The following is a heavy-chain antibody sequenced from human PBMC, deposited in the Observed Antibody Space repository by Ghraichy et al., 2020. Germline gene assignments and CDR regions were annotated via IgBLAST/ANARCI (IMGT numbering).Heavy chain of an antibody. V-gene: IGHV3-11*01. CDR2: ISSRSSTI. CDR3: ARGTLFGVRTLFNH. J-gene: IGHJ1*01. D-gene: IGHD3-3*01. CDR1: GFAFSDYH. Sequence: GGSLRLSCAASGFAFSDYHMSWIRQAPGKGLEWISYISSRSSTIKYVESAKGRFTISRDNVKNSLYLEMNNLRLEDTAVYYCARGTLFGVRTLFNHWGQGTLVTVS.